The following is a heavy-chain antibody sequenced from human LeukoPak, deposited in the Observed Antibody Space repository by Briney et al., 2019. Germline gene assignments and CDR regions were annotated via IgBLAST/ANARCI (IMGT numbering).Heavy chain of an antibody. D-gene: IGHD1-26*01. CDR1: GYTFTSYY. CDR3: AREVVGATHFDY. CDR2: INPSGGST. V-gene: IGHV1-46*01. Sequence: ASVKVSCKASGYTFTSYYMHWVRQAPGQGLEWMGIINPSGGSTSYAQKFQGRVTMTRDTSTSTVYMELSSLRSGDTAVYYCAREVVGATHFDYWGQGTLVTVSS. J-gene: IGHJ4*02.